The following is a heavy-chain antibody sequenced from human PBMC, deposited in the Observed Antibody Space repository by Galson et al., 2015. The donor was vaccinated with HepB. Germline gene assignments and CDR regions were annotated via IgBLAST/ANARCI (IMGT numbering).Heavy chain of an antibody. CDR3: ARDLGNDYGGHYFDY. Sequence: QVQLQESGPGLVKPSETLSLTCTVSGGSISSYYWSWIRQPPGKGLEWIGYIYYSGSTNYNPSLKSRVTISVDTSKNQFSLKLSSVTAADTAVYYCARDLGNDYGGHYFDYWGQGTLVTVSS. V-gene: IGHV4-59*01. CDR1: GGSISSYY. D-gene: IGHD4-23*01. J-gene: IGHJ4*02. CDR2: IYYSGST.